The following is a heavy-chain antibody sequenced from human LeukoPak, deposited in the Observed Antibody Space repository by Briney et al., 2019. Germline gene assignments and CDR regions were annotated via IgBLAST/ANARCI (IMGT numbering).Heavy chain of an antibody. CDR1: GGSISSGGYY. V-gene: IGHV4-31*03. J-gene: IGHJ6*03. Sequence: TLSLTCTVSGGSISSGGYYWSWIRQHPGKGLEWIGYIYYSGSTYYNPSLKSRVTISVDTSKNQFSLKLSSVTAADTAVYYCARVFYGSQQYYYYYYMDVWGKGTTVTVSS. D-gene: IGHD5-24*01. CDR2: IYYSGST. CDR3: ARVFYGSQQYYYYYYMDV.